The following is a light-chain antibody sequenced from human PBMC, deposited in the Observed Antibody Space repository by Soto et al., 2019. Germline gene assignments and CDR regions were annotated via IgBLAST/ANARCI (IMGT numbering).Light chain of an antibody. CDR2: EVT. CDR1: SSDVGGYNY. J-gene: IGLJ1*01. Sequence: QSVLTQPASVSGSPGQSITISCTGTSSDVGGYNYVSWYQLHPGKAPKLILYEVTNRPSGVSDRFSGSKSVNTASLTISGLQAEDEADYYCSSYTSSTAYVFGTGTKVTVL. V-gene: IGLV2-14*01. CDR3: SSYTSSTAYV.